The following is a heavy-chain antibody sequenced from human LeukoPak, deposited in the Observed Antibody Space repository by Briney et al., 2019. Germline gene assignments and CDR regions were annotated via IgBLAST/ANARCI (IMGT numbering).Heavy chain of an antibody. Sequence: GGSLRLSCVASGFTFSSYWMHWVRQDPRKGLVWVSRINGDGRNINYADSVRGRFTISRDNAKNTLYLQMNSLRAEDTAVYYCAKEVWRSSSWYDYWGQGTLVTVSS. CDR3: AKEVWRSSSWYDY. CDR1: GFTFSSYW. D-gene: IGHD6-13*01. CDR2: INGDGRNI. J-gene: IGHJ4*02. V-gene: IGHV3-74*01.